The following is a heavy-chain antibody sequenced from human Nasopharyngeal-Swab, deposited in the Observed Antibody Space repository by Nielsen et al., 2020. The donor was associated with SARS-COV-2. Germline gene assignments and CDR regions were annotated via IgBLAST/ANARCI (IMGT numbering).Heavy chain of an antibody. CDR1: GFTFSSYG. CDR2: IWYDGSNK. V-gene: IGHV3-33*01. D-gene: IGHD1-14*01. CDR3: AREKNLFDI. J-gene: IGHJ3*02. Sequence: GESLKISCAASGFTFSSYGMHWVRQAPGKGLEWVAVIWYDGSNKYYADSVKGRFTIPRDNSKNTLYLQMNSLRAEDTAVYYCAREKNLFDIWGQGTMVTVSS.